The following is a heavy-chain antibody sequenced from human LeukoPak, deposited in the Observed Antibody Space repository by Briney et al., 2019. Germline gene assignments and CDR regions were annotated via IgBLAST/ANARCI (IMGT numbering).Heavy chain of an antibody. V-gene: IGHV4-4*07. CDR3: ARDLDYYDSSGYRNWFDA. D-gene: IGHD3-22*01. CDR2: IYTSGST. CDR1: GGSISSYY. J-gene: IGHJ5*02. Sequence: PSETLSLTCTVSGGSISSYYWSWIRQPAGTGLEWIGRIYTSGSTNYNPSLKSRLTMSVDTPKNHFSPKLNSVTAADTAVYYCARDLDYYDSSGYRNWFDAWGQGTLVTVSS.